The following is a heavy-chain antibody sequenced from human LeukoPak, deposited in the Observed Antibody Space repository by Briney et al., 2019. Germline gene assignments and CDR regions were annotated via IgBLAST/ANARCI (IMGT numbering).Heavy chain of an antibody. J-gene: IGHJ6*03. CDR1: GFSFRTYG. D-gene: IGHD2-8*01. CDR3: ARIGSTYAHYYYHYMDV. CDR2: MWFDGSNK. V-gene: IGHV3-33*01. Sequence: GGSLRLSCAASGFSFRTYGMHWVRQAPGKGLEWLAVMWFDGSNKYYADSVKGRFTISRDNSKNTLYLQMNSLRAEDTAVYYCARIGSTYAHYYYHYMDVWGRGTTVTVSS.